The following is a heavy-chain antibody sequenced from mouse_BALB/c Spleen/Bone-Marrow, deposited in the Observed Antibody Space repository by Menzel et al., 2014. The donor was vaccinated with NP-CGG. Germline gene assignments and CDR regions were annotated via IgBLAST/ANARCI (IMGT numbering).Heavy chain of an antibody. J-gene: IGHJ3*01. CDR2: ISTYSGNT. CDR1: GYTFTDYA. D-gene: IGHD2-1*01. CDR3: ASPIYYGNYEGIAY. V-gene: IGHV1-67*01. Sequence: VQLQEPGPELVRPGVSVKISCKGSGYTFTDYAMHWVKQSHAKSLEWIGVISTYSGNTNYNQKFKGKATMTVDKSSSTAYMELARLTSEDSAIYYCASPIYYGNYEGIAYWGQGTLVTVSA.